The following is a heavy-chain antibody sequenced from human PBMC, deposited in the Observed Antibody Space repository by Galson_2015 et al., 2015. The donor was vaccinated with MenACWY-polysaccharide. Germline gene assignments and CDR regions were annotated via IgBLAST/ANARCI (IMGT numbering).Heavy chain of an antibody. V-gene: IGHV3-23*01. CDR2: IRSSGTNT. J-gene: IGHJ5*02. CDR1: GLTFTSYA. Sequence: ALRISCAASGLTFTSYAMSWVHQAPGKGLEWVSAIRSSGTNTYYADSVKGRFTISRDNSKNTLYLQMNSLRAEDTAVYYCAKDSTDFWSVAGRFDHWGQGTLVTVSS. D-gene: IGHD3-3*01. CDR3: AKDSTDFWSVAGRFDH.